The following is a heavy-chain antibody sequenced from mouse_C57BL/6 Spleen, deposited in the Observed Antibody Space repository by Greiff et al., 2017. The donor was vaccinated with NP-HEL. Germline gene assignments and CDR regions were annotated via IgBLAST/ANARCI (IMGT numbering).Heavy chain of an antibody. CDR1: GYTFTSYW. V-gene: IGHV1-55*01. J-gene: IGHJ3*01. CDR2: IYPGSGST. CDR3: ARSVRITTVVATPFAY. D-gene: IGHD1-1*01. Sequence: QVQLQQPGAELVKPGASVKMSCKASGYTFTSYWITWVKQRPGQGLEWIGDIYPGSGSTNYNEKFKSKATLTVDTSSSTAYMQLSSLTSEDSAVYYCARSVRITTVVATPFAYWGQGTLVTVSA.